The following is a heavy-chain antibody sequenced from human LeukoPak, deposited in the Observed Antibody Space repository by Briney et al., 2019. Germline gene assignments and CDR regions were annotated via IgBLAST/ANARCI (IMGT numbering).Heavy chain of an antibody. Sequence: ASVKVSCKASGGTFSSYAVSWVRQAPGQGLELMARIIPIFGTANYAQKFQCRVTIATDESTSTAYMELSSLRSEDTAVYYCASGGYSGYDLEYWGQGTLVTVSS. CDR3: ASGGYSGYDLEY. V-gene: IGHV1-69*05. CDR1: GGTFSSYA. J-gene: IGHJ4*02. D-gene: IGHD5-12*01. CDR2: IIPIFGTA.